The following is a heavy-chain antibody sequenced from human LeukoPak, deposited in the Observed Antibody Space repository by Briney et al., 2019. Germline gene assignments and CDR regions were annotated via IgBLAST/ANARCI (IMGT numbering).Heavy chain of an antibody. D-gene: IGHD6-19*01. Sequence: PSETLSLTCTVSGGSLNSHFWTWIRQPPGKGLDWIGYIYSSGSTTYNPSLENRVTISVDTSKNQFSLRLSSVTAADTAVYYCARLFGSSTVADYWGQGTLVTVSS. CDR1: GGSLNSHF. CDR2: IYSSGST. V-gene: IGHV4-59*08. CDR3: ARLFGSSTVADY. J-gene: IGHJ4*02.